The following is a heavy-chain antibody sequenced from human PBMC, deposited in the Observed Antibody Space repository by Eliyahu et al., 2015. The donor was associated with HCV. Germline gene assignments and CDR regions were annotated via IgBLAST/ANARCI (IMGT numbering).Heavy chain of an antibody. CDR3: ARAEYSGYDQYFYYGMDV. CDR1: GYTFKYHA. J-gene: IGHJ6*02. D-gene: IGHD5-12*01. CDR2: INTFKGNX. Sequence: QVQLVQSGAEVKKAGASVKVSCKASGYTFKYHAIHWVRQAPGQGLEWLGWINTFKGNXXYSANFQDRVVITRDTPATTVYMELTSLKSEDTALYFCARAEYSGYDQYFYYGMDVWGHGTTVTVSS. V-gene: IGHV1-3*04.